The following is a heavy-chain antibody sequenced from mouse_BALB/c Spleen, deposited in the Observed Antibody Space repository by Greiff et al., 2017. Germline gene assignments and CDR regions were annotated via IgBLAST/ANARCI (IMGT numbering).Heavy chain of an antibody. D-gene: IGHD2-12*01. CDR2: IDPENGNT. V-gene: IGHV14-1*02. J-gene: IGHJ4*01. CDR1: GFNIKDYY. Sequence: EVQLQESGAELVRPGALVKLSCKASGFNIKDYYMHWVKQRPEQGLEWIGWIDPENGNTIYDPKFQGKASITADTSSNTAYLQLSSLTSEDTAVYYCARLRRSGDAMDYWGQGTSVTVSS. CDR3: ARLRRSGDAMDY.